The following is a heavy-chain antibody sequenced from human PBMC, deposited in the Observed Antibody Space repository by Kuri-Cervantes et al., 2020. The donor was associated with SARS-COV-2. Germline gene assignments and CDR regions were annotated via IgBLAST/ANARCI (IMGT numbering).Heavy chain of an antibody. J-gene: IGHJ4*02. CDR1: GFTFSNAW. CDR2: ISSSSDTI. V-gene: IGHV3-48*01. CDR3: VRGLAEGDY. Sequence: LSLTCAASGFTFSNAWMSWVRQAPGKGLEWISFISSSSDTIYYAGSVKGRFTISRDNAKNSLYLHMSSLSTEDTAVYYCVRGLAEGDYWGQGTLVTVSS.